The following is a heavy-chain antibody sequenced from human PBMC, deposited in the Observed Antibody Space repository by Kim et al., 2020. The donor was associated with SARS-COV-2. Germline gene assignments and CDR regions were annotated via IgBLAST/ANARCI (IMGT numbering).Heavy chain of an antibody. D-gene: IGHD4-4*01. V-gene: IGHV1-2*06. J-gene: IGHJ4*02. CDR2: IHPNSGDT. Sequence: ASVKVSCKASGYTFTDYYIHWVRQAPGQGLEWMGRIHPNSGDTDYAQKLRDRVTMTRDTSVTTTYMEVSTLRSDDTAVFYCARGQRDGSNYCKLWGQETLFTSSS. CDR3: ARGQRDGSNYCKL. CDR1: GYTFTDYY.